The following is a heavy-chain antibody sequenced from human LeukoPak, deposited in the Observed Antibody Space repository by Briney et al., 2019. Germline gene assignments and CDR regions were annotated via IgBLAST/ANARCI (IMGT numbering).Heavy chain of an antibody. CDR2: INPSGGSP. V-gene: IGHV1-46*01. Sequence: ASVKVSCKASGYTFTTYYIHWVRQAPGQGLEWLGIINPSGGSPTYAQKFQGRVTMTRDTSTSTVYMEVSSLRSEDTAVYYCARVAGIADFWSAMDVWGQGTTVTVSS. D-gene: IGHD3-3*01. CDR1: GYTFTTYY. J-gene: IGHJ6*02. CDR3: ARVAGIADFWSAMDV.